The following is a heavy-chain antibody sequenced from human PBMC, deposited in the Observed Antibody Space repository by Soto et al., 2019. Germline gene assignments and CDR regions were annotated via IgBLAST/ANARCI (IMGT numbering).Heavy chain of an antibody. J-gene: IGHJ6*02. D-gene: IGHD3-22*01. V-gene: IGHV1-3*01. Sequence: GASVKGSCKASGYTLTSYAMHWVRQAPGQRFEWMGWINAGNGNTKYSQKFQGRVTITRDTSASTAYMELSSLRSEDTAVYYCARDWAYYYDSSAYGMDVWGQGTTVTVSS. CDR3: ARDWAYYYDSSAYGMDV. CDR1: GYTLTSYA. CDR2: INAGNGNT.